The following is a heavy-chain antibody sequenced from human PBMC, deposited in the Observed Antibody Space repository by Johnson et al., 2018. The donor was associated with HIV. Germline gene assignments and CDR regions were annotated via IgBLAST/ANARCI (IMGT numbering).Heavy chain of an antibody. CDR1: GFTFSSYA. Sequence: QVQLVESGGGVVLPGRSLRLSCAASGFTFSSYAMHWVRQAPGKGLEWVAVISYDGSNKYYADSVQGRFTISRDNSKNTLYLQMNSLGAEETTVYYCARAELPDAVDSWGQGTMVTVSS. CDR3: ARAELPDAVDS. J-gene: IGHJ3*02. D-gene: IGHD1-7*01. V-gene: IGHV3-30*04. CDR2: ISYDGSNK.